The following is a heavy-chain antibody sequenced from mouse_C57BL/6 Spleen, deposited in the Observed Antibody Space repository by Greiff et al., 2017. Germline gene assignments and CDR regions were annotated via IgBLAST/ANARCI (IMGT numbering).Heavy chain of an antibody. V-gene: IGHV1-52*01. J-gene: IGHJ4*01. CDR1: GYTFTSYW. CDR2: IDPSDSET. Sequence: QVQLQQPGAELVRPGSSVKLSCKASGYTFTSYWMHWVKQRPIQGLEWIGNIDPSDSETHYNQKFKDKATLTVDKSSSTADMQLSSLTSEDSAVYYCARQDYYAMDYWGQGTSGTVSS. CDR3: ARQDYYAMDY.